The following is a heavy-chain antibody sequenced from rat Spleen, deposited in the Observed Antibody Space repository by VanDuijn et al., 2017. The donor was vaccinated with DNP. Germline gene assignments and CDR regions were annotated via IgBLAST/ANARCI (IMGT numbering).Heavy chain of an antibody. CDR1: GFSLSSYG. V-gene: IGHV2S12*01. CDR2: VSSGGNT. CDR3: ARYYGYNYYAMDA. Sequence: QVQLTESGPGLVQPSQTLSLTCTVSGFSLSSYGVSWVRQPPGKGLEWIAAVSSGGNTYYNSGLKSRLSISRDTSKSQVFLKMNSLQTEDTAMYFCARYYGYNYYAMDAWGQGTSVTVSS. D-gene: IGHD1-9*01. J-gene: IGHJ4*01.